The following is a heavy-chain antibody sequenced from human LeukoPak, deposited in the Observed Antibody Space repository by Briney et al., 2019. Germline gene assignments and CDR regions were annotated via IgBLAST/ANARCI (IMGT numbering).Heavy chain of an antibody. CDR1: GGSFSGYY. J-gene: IGHJ4*02. CDR3: ASYGSGSARGGYFDY. D-gene: IGHD3-10*01. Sequence: PSETLSLTCAVYGGSFSGYYWSWIRQPPGKGLEWIGEINHSGSTNYNPSLKSRVTISVDTSKNQFSLKLSSVTAADTAVYYCASYGSGSARGGYFDYWGQGTLVTVSS. V-gene: IGHV4-34*01. CDR2: INHSGST.